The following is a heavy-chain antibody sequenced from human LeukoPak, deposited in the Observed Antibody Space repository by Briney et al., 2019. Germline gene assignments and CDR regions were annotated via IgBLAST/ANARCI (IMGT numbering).Heavy chain of an antibody. CDR2: ISNDGSRK. V-gene: IGHV3-30-3*01. Sequence: GGSLRLSCAASGFTLSSYAVHWVRQAPGKGLEWVALISNDGSRKSYADSVKGRFTISRDNSMDTLYLQMNSLRAEDTAVYYCARSGIQLWSYSDYWGQGTLVTVSS. CDR1: GFTLSSYA. D-gene: IGHD5-18*01. J-gene: IGHJ4*02. CDR3: ARSGIQLWSYSDY.